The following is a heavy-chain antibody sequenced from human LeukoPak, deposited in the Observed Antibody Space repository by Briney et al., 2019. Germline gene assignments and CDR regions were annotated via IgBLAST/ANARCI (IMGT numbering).Heavy chain of an antibody. Sequence: PGRSLRLSCAASGFTFSSSEMNWVRQAPGKGLEWVSHISSASTTSYAESVKGRFTISRDNAENSVFLQMHSLRAEDTAVYYCARRRYNWQDGFDYWGQGTLVTVSS. CDR3: ARRRYNWQDGFDY. CDR1: GFTFSSSE. J-gene: IGHJ4*02. CDR2: ISSASTT. D-gene: IGHD1-20*01. V-gene: IGHV3-48*03.